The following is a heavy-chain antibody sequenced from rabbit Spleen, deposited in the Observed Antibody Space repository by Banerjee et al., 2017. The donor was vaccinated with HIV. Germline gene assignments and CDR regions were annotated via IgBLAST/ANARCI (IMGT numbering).Heavy chain of an antibody. D-gene: IGHD1-1*01. CDR3: ARNYVNVFDP. J-gene: IGHJ2*01. CDR1: GFSFSSGYD. CDR2: IDTSDGDT. Sequence: QEQLVESGGGLVKPEGSLKLSCKASGFSFSSGYDMCWVRQAPGKGLEWIACIDTSDGDTDYANWPKGRFTISKASSTTVTLQMTSLTAADTATYFCARNYVNVFDPWGQGTLVTVS. V-gene: IGHV1S45*01.